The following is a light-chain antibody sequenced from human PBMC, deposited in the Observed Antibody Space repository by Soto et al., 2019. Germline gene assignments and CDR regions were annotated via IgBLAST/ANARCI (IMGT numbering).Light chain of an antibody. V-gene: IGKV3-11*01. Sequence: EIVLTQSLAILSLSPGERATLSCRASESVRSRLAWYQQKPGQPPRLLIFDASSRATDIPARFSGSGSGTDFTLTISSLEPEDFAVYYCQQRTNWACTFGPGTRVDIK. CDR2: DAS. CDR3: QQRTNWACT. CDR1: ESVRSR. J-gene: IGKJ3*01.